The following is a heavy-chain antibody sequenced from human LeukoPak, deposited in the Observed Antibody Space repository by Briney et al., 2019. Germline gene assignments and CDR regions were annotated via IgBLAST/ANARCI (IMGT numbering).Heavy chain of an antibody. J-gene: IGHJ4*02. Sequence: GGSLRLSCAASGITVSTFWMHWVRQAPGEGLVWVSRINTDGSVTNYADSVEGRFTISRDNAKNMLYLQMNDLRAEDTAVYYCVPDRYSDSAFGDWGQGTLVTVSS. CDR2: INTDGSVT. V-gene: IGHV3-74*01. D-gene: IGHD1-26*01. CDR1: GITVSTFW. CDR3: VPDRYSDSAFGD.